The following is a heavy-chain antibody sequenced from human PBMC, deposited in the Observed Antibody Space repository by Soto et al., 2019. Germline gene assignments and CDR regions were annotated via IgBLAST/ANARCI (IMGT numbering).Heavy chain of an antibody. CDR2: IWYDGSNK. Sequence: GGSLRLSCAASGFTFSSYGMHWVRQAPGKGLEWVAVIWYDGSNKYYADSVKGRFTISRDNSKNTLYLQMNSLRAEDTAVDYCARDAVDTAMVPSPYGMDVWGQGTTVTVSS. D-gene: IGHD5-18*01. V-gene: IGHV3-33*01. CDR3: ARDAVDTAMVPSPYGMDV. J-gene: IGHJ6*02. CDR1: GFTFSSYG.